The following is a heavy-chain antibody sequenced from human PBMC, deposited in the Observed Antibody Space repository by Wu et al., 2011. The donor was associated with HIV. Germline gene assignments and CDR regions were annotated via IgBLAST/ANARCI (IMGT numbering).Heavy chain of an antibody. CDR3: ARVWIPLAGPYFDY. CDR1: GGTFNSYA. J-gene: IGHJ4*02. V-gene: IGHV1-69*14. Sequence: QVQPVQSGAEVKKPGSSVKVSCKASGGTFNSYAISWVRQAPGQGLEWMGGIIAIFGTANYAQKFQGRVTITADKSTTTTYMELNNLRSGDTAVYYCARVWIPLAGPYFDYWGQGTLVTVSS. D-gene: IGHD6-19*01. CDR2: IIAIFGTA.